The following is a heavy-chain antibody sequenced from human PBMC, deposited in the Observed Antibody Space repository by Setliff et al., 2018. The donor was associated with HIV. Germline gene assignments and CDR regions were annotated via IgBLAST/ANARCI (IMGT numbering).Heavy chain of an antibody. D-gene: IGHD6-13*01. CDR3: AMICERRVEQQLISGGLRDYFCYYMDV. Sequence: PGGSLRLSCTTSGFTFAHQAMTWVRQAPGKGLEWVGFIGGKGYNGTTQYAASVKGRFMISRDDSKNIAYLQLNSLKTEDTAVYYCAMICERRVEQQLISGGLRDYFCYYMDVWGKGTTVTVSS. CDR1: GFTFAHQA. V-gene: IGHV3-49*04. J-gene: IGHJ6*03. CDR2: IGGKGYNGTT.